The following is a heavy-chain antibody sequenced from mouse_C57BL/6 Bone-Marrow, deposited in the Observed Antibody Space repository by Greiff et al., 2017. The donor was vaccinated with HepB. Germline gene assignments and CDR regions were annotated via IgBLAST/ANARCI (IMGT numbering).Heavy chain of an antibody. CDR1: GYTFTDYY. CDR2: IYPGSGNT. CDR3: ARDYYGSSYSLHWYFDV. D-gene: IGHD1-1*01. V-gene: IGHV1-84*01. Sequence: VQLQQSGPELVKPGASVKISCKASGYTFTDYYINWVKQRPGQGLEWIGWIYPGSGNTKYNEKFKGKATLTVDTSSSTAYMQLSSLTSEDSAVYFCARDYYGSSYSLHWYFDVWGTGTTVTVAS. J-gene: IGHJ1*03.